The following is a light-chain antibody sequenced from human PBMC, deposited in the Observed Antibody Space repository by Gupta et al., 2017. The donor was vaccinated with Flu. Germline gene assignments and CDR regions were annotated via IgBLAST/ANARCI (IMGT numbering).Light chain of an antibody. CDR3: QHDGRSPRT. Sequence: DIVLTQSPGTLSLSPGERATLSCRASQSVTTYLAWYQQKGGQAPRLLIHGASRRATGIPDRFSGSGSGTDFTLTISRLEPEDFAVYYCQHDGRSPRTFGQGTKLEI. CDR2: GAS. V-gene: IGKV3-20*01. J-gene: IGKJ1*01. CDR1: QSVTTY.